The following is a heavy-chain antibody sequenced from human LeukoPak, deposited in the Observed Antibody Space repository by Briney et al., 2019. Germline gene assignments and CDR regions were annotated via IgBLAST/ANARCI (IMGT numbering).Heavy chain of an antibody. CDR1: GYTFTGYY. J-gene: IGHJ3*02. CDR3: ASQIVVNAFDI. D-gene: IGHD3-22*01. V-gene: IGHV1-69*13. CDR2: IIPIFGTA. Sequence: SVKVSFKASGYTFTGYYMHWVRQAPGQGLEWMGGIIPIFGTANYAQKFQGRVTITADESTSTAYMELSSLRSEDTAGYYCASQIVVNAFDIWGQGTMVTVSS.